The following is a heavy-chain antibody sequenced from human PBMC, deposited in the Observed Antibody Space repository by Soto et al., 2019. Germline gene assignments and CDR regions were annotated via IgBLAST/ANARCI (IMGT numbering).Heavy chain of an antibody. CDR3: AREKNYYYGMDV. V-gene: IGHV4-4*02. J-gene: IGHJ6*02. CDR2: IYHSGST. Sequence: SETLALTCAVTGDSVSSRNWWSWVRQPPGKGLEWIGEIYHSGSTNYNPSLKSRVTISVDKSKNQFSLKLSSVTAADTAVYFCAREKNYYYGMDVWGQGTTVT. CDR1: GDSVSSRNW.